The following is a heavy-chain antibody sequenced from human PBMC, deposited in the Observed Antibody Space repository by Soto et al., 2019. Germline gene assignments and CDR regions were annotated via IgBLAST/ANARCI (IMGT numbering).Heavy chain of an antibody. CDR1: GGSISSSSYY. Sequence: SETLSLTCTVSGGSISSSSYYWGWIRQPPGKGLEWIGSIYYSGSTYYNPSLKSRVTISVDTSKNQFSLKLSSVTAADTAVYYCARTSDWGVRGVPPPYYYGMDVWGQGTTVTVSS. V-gene: IGHV4-39*01. CDR2: IYYSGST. CDR3: ARTSDWGVRGVPPPYYYGMDV. D-gene: IGHD3-10*01. J-gene: IGHJ6*02.